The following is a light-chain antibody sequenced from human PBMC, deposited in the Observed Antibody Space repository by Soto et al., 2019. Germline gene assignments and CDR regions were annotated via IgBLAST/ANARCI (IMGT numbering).Light chain of an antibody. Sequence: EIVLTQSPATLSLSPGERATLSCRASQTVSTYLAWYQQKPDQAPRLLIFDASNRAAGIPARFSGSGSGTDFTLTISSLETEDLAVYYCQHRSNWPSWTFGAGTKVDIK. J-gene: IGKJ1*01. CDR2: DAS. V-gene: IGKV3-11*01. CDR3: QHRSNWPSWT. CDR1: QTVSTY.